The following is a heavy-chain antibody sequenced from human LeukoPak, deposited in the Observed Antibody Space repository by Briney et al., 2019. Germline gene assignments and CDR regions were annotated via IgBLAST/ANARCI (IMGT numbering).Heavy chain of an antibody. V-gene: IGHV3-64D*06. CDR3: VKPIAAAGTNY. J-gene: IGHJ4*02. CDR2: INSNGGST. D-gene: IGHD6-13*01. CDR1: HSTLRSHA. Sequence: GGPLRRSRTDSHSTLRSHAMHTLRQAPGKGLDHVSPINSNGGSTYYADSVKGRFTISRDNSKNTLYLQMSSLRAEDTAVYYCVKPIAAAGTNYWGQGTLVTVSS.